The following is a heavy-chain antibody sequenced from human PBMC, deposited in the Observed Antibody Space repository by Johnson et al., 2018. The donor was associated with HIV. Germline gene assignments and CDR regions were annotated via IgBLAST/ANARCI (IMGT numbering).Heavy chain of an antibody. CDR1: GFTFRNYA. D-gene: IGHD4-23*01. CDR2: ISYDGSNK. Sequence: QMQLVESGGGVVQPGKSLTLSCAASGFTFRNYAMHWVRQGPGKGLEWVAFISYDGSNKYYADSVKGRFTISRDNSKNTLYLQMNSLRAEDTAVYYCAKVGATVITPRGEAFDIWGQGTMVTVSS. V-gene: IGHV3-30*18. J-gene: IGHJ3*02. CDR3: AKVGATVITPRGEAFDI.